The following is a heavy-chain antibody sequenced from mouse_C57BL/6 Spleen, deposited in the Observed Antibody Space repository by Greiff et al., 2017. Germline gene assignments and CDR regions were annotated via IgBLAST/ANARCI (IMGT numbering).Heavy chain of an antibody. J-gene: IGHJ4*01. CDR1: GYTFTSYW. D-gene: IGHD1-1*01. CDR2: IDPSDSYT. V-gene: IGHV1-69*01. CDR3: ARRAVVGAMDY. Sequence: QVQLKQPGAELVMPGASVKLSCKASGYTFTSYWMHWVKQRPGQGLEWIGEIDPSDSYTNYNQKFKGKSTLTVDKSSSTAYMQLSSLTSEDSAVYYCARRAVVGAMDYWGQGTSVTVSS.